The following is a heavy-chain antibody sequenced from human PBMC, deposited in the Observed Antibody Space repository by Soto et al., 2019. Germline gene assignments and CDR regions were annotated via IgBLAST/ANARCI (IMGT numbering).Heavy chain of an antibody. J-gene: IGHJ5*02. CDR2: MNPNSGET. V-gene: IGHV1-8*02. Sequence: QEQLVQSAAEVKKPGASVKVSCMTSGYTFNDYEINWVRQATGQGHEWIGWMNPNSGETGYAQRFQGRVTMTTSSSLSTAYLELSSLTSDDTAVYYCARIAMPARPRWYNWFDPWGQGTLVTVSS. CDR3: ARIAMPARPRWYNWFDP. CDR1: GYTFNDYE. D-gene: IGHD2-2*01.